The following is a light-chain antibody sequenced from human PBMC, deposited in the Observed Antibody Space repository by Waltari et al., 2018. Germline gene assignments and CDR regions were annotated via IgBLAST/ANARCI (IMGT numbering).Light chain of an antibody. J-gene: IGKJ2*01. CDR3: MQALQTPYT. CDR1: QSLLHNNGYKY. Sequence: DIVMTQSPISLHVTPGEAASISCRSSQSLLHNNGYKYLDWYLQKSGQSPQILFYLSSKRASGVPDRFSGSGSGTDVTLKISRVEADDVATYYCMQALQTPYTFGQRTKLEIK. CDR2: LSS. V-gene: IGKV2-28*01.